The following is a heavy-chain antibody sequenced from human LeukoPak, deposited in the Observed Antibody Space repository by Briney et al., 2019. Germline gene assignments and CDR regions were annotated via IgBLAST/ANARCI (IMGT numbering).Heavy chain of an antibody. CDR2: IPGSGGNT. CDR1: GFTLSNSG. D-gene: IGHD1-26*01. J-gene: IGHJ3*02. CDR3: AKSYSGNYNDAFGI. V-gene: IGHV3-23*01. Sequence: QPGGSLRLSCTASGFTLSNSGMSWVRQAPGKGLEWVSGIPGSGGNTHYADSVRGRFTISRDNSKNTLYLQMNSLRAEDTAVYYCAKSYSGNYNDAFGIWGQGTMATVSS.